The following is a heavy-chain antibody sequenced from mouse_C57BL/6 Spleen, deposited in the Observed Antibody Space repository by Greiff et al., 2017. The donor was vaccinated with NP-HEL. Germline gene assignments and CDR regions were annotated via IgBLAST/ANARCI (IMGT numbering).Heavy chain of an antibody. Sequence: EVKLMESGGGLVKPGGSLKLSCAASGFTFSDYGMHWVRQAPEKGLEWVAYISSGSSTIYYADTVKGRFTISRDNAKNTLFLQMTSLRSEDTAMYYCARRPFYCDYWGQGTTLTVSS. CDR3: ARRPFYCDY. CDR1: GFTFSDYG. CDR2: ISSGSSTI. J-gene: IGHJ2*01. V-gene: IGHV5-17*01.